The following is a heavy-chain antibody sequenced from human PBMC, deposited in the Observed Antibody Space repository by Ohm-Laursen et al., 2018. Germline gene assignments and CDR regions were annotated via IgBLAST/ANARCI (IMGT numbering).Heavy chain of an antibody. Sequence: SDTLSLTCTVSGAPISTHYWSWIRQPPGKGLEWIGYIYYSWTTNYIPSLKSRVTISLNTSKNQFSLKLSYVTAADTAVYYCARRGHAFDIWGQGTMVTVSS. CDR2: IYYSWTT. J-gene: IGHJ3*02. CDR3: ARRGHAFDI. V-gene: IGHV4-59*07. CDR1: GAPISTHY.